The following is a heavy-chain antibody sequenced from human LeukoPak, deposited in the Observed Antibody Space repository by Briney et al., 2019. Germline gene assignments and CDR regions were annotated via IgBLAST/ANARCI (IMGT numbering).Heavy chain of an antibody. J-gene: IGHJ4*02. D-gene: IGHD3-9*01. CDR2: ISYDGSTK. CDR3: ARVEQLYDILTGYYKPPPFDY. V-gene: IGHV3-30*04. CDR1: GFTFSSYA. Sequence: GGSLRLSCAASGFTFSSYAIHWVRQAPGKGLEWVALISYDGSTKYSTDSVKGRFTISRDNSKNTLYLQTNSLRAEDTAVYYCARVEQLYDILTGYYKPPPFDYWGQGTLVTVSS.